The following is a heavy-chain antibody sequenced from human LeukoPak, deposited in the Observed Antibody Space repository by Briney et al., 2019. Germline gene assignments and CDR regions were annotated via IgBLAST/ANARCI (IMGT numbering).Heavy chain of an antibody. D-gene: IGHD2-21*02. V-gene: IGHV1-8*01. CDR1: GYTFTSYD. Sequence: GASVKVSCKASGYTFTSYDINWVRQATGQGLEWMGWMNPNSGNTGYAQKFQGRVTMTRNTSISTAYMELSSLRSEDTAVYYCARVRKLCGGDCSFDYWDQGTLVTVSS. J-gene: IGHJ4*02. CDR2: MNPNSGNT. CDR3: ARVRKLCGGDCSFDY.